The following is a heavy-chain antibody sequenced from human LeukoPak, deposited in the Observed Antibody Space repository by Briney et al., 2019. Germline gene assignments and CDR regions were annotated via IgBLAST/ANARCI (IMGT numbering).Heavy chain of an antibody. D-gene: IGHD6-13*01. CDR3: AKEGLGSSWYPNYFDY. V-gene: IGHV3-30*18. CDR1: GFTLSAYA. Sequence: PGRSLRLSCAASGFTLSAYAMHWVRQAPGKGLEWVAHISYDGSNKYYADFVKGRFTISRDSSKNTLYLQVNSLRAEDTAVYYCAKEGLGSSWYPNYFDYWGQGTLVTVSS. J-gene: IGHJ4*02. CDR2: ISYDGSNK.